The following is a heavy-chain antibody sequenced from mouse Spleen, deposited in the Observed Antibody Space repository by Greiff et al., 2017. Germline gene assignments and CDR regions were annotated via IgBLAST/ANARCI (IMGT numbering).Heavy chain of an antibody. D-gene: IGHD2-4*01. V-gene: IGHV1-5*01. CDR2: IYPGNSDT. Sequence: EVQLQQSGTVLARPGASVKMSCKASGYTFTSYWMHWVKQRPGQGLEWIGAIYPGNSDTSYNQKFKGKAKLTAVTSTSTAYMELSSLTNEDSAVYYCTREDDYYYFDYWGQGTTLTVSS. J-gene: IGHJ2*01. CDR1: GYTFTSYW. CDR3: TREDDYYYFDY.